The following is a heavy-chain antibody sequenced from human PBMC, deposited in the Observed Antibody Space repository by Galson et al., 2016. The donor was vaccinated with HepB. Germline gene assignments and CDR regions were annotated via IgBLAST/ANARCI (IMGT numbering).Heavy chain of an antibody. J-gene: IGHJ4*02. V-gene: IGHV1-18*01. CDR3: ARDVQYRFDS. CDR2: TSTYSGNT. CDR1: GYTFTTSG. D-gene: IGHD2/OR15-2a*01. Sequence: QSGAEVKKPGASVKVSCKASGYTFTTSGISWVRQAPGQGLEWMGWTSTYSGNTKYAQKFPGGLTLTTDSSPTTAYMELRSLRFDGTALYYCARDVQYRFDSWGQGTLVTVSS.